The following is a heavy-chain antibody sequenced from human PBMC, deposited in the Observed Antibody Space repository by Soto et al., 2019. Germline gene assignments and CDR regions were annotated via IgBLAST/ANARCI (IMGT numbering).Heavy chain of an antibody. J-gene: IGHJ4*03. CDR1: GDSIRGGGTS. CDR2: VYHSGST. CDR3: ARDTGLAPTVWGY. Sequence: QVQLQESGPGLVKPSQTLSLTCSVSGDSIRGGGTSWNWTRQFPGRGLEWIGYVYHSGSTHYNPSLRGRLTISIDTSKNQFSLRLISVTAADTALYYCARDTGLAPTVWGYWGHGTQVTVSS. D-gene: IGHD7-27*01. V-gene: IGHV4-31*03.